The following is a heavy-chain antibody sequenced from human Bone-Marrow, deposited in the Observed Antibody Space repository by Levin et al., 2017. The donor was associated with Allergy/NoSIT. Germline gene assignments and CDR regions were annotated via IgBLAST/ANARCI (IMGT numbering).Heavy chain of an antibody. CDR1: GFPFSDYW. V-gene: IGHV3-7*01. Sequence: GGSLRLSCAASGFPFSDYWLSWVRQAPGKGLQWVATIKQDGSDTSYVNSARGRFTISRDNAENSLYLEMNSRTAEDTAVYFCARKNYYEDSGDLWYFDYWGRGTLVPVSS. J-gene: IGHJ4*02. CDR3: ARKNYYEDSGDLWYFDY. D-gene: IGHD3-22*01. CDR2: IKQDGSDT.